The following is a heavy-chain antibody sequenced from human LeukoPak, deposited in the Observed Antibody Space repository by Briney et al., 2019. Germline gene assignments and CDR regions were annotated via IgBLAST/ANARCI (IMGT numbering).Heavy chain of an antibody. D-gene: IGHD2/OR15-2a*01. CDR1: GGSVSSGSYY. J-gene: IGHJ6*02. V-gene: IGHV4-61*01. Sequence: SETLSLTCTVSGGSVSSGSYYWSWIRQPPGKGLEWIGYIYYSGNTNYNPSLKTRVTISVDTSKNQFSLRLSSVTVADTAVYYCAREELLSYYYGLDVWGQGTTVTVSS. CDR3: AREELLSYYYGLDV. CDR2: IYYSGNT.